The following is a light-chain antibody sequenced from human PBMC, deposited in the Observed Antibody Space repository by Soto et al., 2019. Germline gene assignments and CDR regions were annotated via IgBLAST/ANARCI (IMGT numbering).Light chain of an antibody. CDR3: SAWDDSLNGFYV. J-gene: IGLJ1*01. CDR2: SDN. V-gene: IGLV1-44*01. Sequence: QAVVIQPPSASGTPGQRVTISCSGSGSNIGTYTVNWYQQLPGTAPKLLIYSDNQRPSGVSDRFSGSKSGTSASLAISGLQSEDEADYYCSAWDDSLNGFYVFGTGTKVTVL. CDR1: GSNIGTYT.